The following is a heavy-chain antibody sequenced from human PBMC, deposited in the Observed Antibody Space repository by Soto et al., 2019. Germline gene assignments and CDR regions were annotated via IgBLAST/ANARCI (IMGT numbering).Heavy chain of an antibody. V-gene: IGHV1-2*02. CDR1: GYTFTGYY. J-gene: IGHJ4*02. CDR2: INPNSAGT. Sequence: ASVKVSCKASGYTFTGYYMHWVRQAPGQGLEWMGWINPNSAGTNYAQKFQGRVAMTRDTSISTAYMELSRLRSDDTAVYYCARGGVTMVRGVIRSPYDYWGQGTLVTVSS. CDR3: ARGGVTMVRGVIRSPYDY. D-gene: IGHD3-10*01.